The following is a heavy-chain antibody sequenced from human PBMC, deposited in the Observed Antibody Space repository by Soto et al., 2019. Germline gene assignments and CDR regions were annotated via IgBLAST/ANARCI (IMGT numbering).Heavy chain of an antibody. J-gene: IGHJ4*02. Sequence: QLQLQESGSGLVKPSQTLSLTCAVSGGSISSGGYSWSWIRQPPGKGLEGIGYIYHSGSTYYNPSPKNRGNQSVDRSKNQFSLKRGAVSAADTGVYFRGRGCLRGGGGYYFDYWGQGTLVTVSS. D-gene: IGHD3-16*01. V-gene: IGHV4-30-2*01. CDR2: IYHSGST. CDR1: GGSISSGGYS. CDR3: GRGCLRGGGGYYFDY.